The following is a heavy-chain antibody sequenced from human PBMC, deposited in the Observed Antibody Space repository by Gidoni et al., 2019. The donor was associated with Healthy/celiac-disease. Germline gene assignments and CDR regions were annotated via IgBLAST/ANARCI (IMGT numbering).Heavy chain of an antibody. CDR2: IYHSGST. D-gene: IGHD6-13*01. V-gene: IGHV4-4*02. J-gene: IGHJ4*02. Sequence: EWIGEIYHSGSTNYNLSLKSRVTISVDKSKNQFSLKLSSVTAADTAVYYCAREEAGTIDYWGQGTLVTVSS. CDR3: AREEAGTIDY.